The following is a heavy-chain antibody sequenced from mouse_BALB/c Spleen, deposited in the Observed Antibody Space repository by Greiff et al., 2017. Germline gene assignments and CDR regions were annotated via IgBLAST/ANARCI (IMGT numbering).Heavy chain of an antibody. V-gene: IGHV5-6*01. CDR1: GFTFSSYG. D-gene: IGHD2-1*01. CDR3: ERKQIYYGKSYAMGY. Sequence: EVHLVESGGDLVKPGGSLKLSCAASGFTFSSYGMSWVRQTPDKRLEWVATISSGGSYTYYPDSVKGRFTISRDNAKNTLYLQMSNLTSEDTAMYYCERKQIYYGKSYAMGYWGQGTSVTVSS. CDR2: ISSGGSYT. J-gene: IGHJ4*01.